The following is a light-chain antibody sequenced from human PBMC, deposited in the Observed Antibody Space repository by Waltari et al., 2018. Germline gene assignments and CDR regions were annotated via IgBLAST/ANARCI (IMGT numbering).Light chain of an antibody. J-gene: IGKJ4*01. CDR1: QSVSSY. CDR2: DIS. V-gene: IGKV3-11*01. Sequence: EIVLTQSPATLSLSPGERATLSCRASQSVSSYLGWYQQKPGQAPRRLIYDISNRATGIPARFSGSGSGTDFTLTISSLEPEDFAIYYCQQRSNWPLTFGGGTKVDIK. CDR3: QQRSNWPLT.